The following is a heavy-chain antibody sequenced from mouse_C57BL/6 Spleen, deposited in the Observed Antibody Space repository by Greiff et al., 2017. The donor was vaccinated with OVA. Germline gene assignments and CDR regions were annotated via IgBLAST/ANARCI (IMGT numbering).Heavy chain of an antibody. Sequence: QVQLQQSGAELMKPGASVKLSCKASGYTFTGYWIEWVKQRPGHGLEWIGELLPGSGSTNYNEKFKGKATFTADTSSNTAYMQLSSLTKKDSAIYYCARRSGSYYAMDYWGQGTSVTVSA. CDR1: GYTFTGYW. V-gene: IGHV1-9*01. CDR2: LLPGSGST. D-gene: IGHD1-3*01. CDR3: ARRSGSYYAMDY. J-gene: IGHJ4*01.